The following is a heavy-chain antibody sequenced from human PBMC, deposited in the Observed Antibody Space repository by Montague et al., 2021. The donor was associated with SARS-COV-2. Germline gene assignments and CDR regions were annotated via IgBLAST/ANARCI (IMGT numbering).Heavy chain of an antibody. CDR2: ISYSGST. Sequence: SETLSLTCTVSGGSIRSSSHFWGWLRQPPGQRLEWIGTISYSGSTYYSPSLKGRVIISADTSKNQFSLNLRSVTAADTAVYFCGLGRGFAVGNHYYYSYGLDVWGQGTTVTVSS. CDR3: GLGRGFAVGNHYYYSYGLDV. CDR1: GGSIRSSSHF. V-gene: IGHV4-39*07. D-gene: IGHD3-10*01. J-gene: IGHJ6*02.